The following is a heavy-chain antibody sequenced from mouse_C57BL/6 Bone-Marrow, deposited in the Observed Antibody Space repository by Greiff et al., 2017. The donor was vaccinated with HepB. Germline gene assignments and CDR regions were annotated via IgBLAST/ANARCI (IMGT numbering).Heavy chain of an antibody. J-gene: IGHJ4*01. CDR2: INPYNGDT. V-gene: IGHV1-20*01. CDR1: GYSFTGYF. CDR3: ARWEFYDYGSGYCAMDY. D-gene: IGHD1-1*01. Sequence: VQLQQSGPELVKPGDSVKISCKASGYSFTGYFMNWVMQSHGKSLEWIGRINPYNGDTFYNQKFKGKATLTVDKSSSTAHMELRGLTSEDSAVYYCARWEFYDYGSGYCAMDYWGQGTSVTVSS.